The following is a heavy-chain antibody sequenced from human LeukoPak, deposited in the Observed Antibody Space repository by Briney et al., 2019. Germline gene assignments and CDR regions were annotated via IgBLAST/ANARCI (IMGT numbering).Heavy chain of an antibody. D-gene: IGHD1-26*01. J-gene: IGHJ6*02. V-gene: IGHV3-23*01. CDR1: GFTFSSYA. Sequence: PGRSLRLSCAASGFTFSSYAMSWVRQAPGKGLEWVSAISGSGGSTYYADSVKGRFTISRDNSKNTLYLQMNSLRAEDTAVYYCAKALGTPVGYYYYGMDVWGQGAKVTVSS. CDR3: AKALGTPVGYYYYGMDV. CDR2: ISGSGGST.